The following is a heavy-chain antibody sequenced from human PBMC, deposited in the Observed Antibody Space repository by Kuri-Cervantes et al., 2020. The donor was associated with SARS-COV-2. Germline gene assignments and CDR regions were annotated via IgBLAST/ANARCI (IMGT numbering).Heavy chain of an antibody. CDR1: GYTLTELS. CDR3: AGVGRKKVAGTPIDY. Sequence: ASVKVSCKVSGYTLTELSMHWVRQAPGKGLEWMGGFDPEDGETIYAQKFQGRVTMTRDTSTSTVYMELSSLRAEDTAVYYCAGVGRKKVAGTPIDYWGQGTLVTVSS. J-gene: IGHJ4*02. V-gene: IGHV1-24*01. D-gene: IGHD6-19*01. CDR2: FDPEDGET.